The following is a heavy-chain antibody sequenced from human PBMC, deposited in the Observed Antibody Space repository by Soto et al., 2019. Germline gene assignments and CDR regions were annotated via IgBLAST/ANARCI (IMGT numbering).Heavy chain of an antibody. CDR2: ISYDGSNK. D-gene: IGHD1-1*01. Sequence: GGSLRLSCAASGFTFSSYAMHWVRQAPGKGLEWVAVISYDGSNKYYADSVKGRFTISRDNSKNTLYLQMNSLRAEDTAVYYCAREGFVASATTDWGQGTLVTVSS. CDR1: GFTFSSYA. J-gene: IGHJ4*02. CDR3: AREGFVASATTD. V-gene: IGHV3-30-3*01.